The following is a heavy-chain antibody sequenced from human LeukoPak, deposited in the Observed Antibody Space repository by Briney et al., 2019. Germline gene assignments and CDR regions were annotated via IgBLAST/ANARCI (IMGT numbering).Heavy chain of an antibody. D-gene: IGHD3-10*01. J-gene: IGHJ4*02. CDR1: GGSISSTTYY. Sequence: SETLSLTCTVSGGSISSTTYYWGWIRQPPGKGLEWIGSIYFSGSTYYNPSLKSRVSISVDTSKNQFSLKLSSVTDADTAVYYCARDGMWFGEFRFDYWGPGTLVTVSS. V-gene: IGHV4-39*07. CDR3: ARDGMWFGEFRFDY. CDR2: IYFSGST.